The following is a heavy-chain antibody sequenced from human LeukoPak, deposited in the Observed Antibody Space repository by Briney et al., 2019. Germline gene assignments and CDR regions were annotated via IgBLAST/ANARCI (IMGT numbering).Heavy chain of an antibody. V-gene: IGHV4-59*01. J-gene: IGHJ4*02. CDR3: ARDYAAGTGFDY. Sequence: SETLSLTCTVSGGSIGSYYWSWIRQPPGKGLEWIGYIYYSGSTNYNPSLKSRVTISVDTSKNQFSLKLSSVTAADTAVYYCARDYAAGTGFDYWGQGTLVTVSS. D-gene: IGHD6-13*01. CDR1: GGSIGSYY. CDR2: IYYSGST.